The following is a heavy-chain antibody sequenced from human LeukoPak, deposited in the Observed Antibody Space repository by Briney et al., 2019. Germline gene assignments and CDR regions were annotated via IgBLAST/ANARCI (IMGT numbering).Heavy chain of an antibody. D-gene: IGHD3-3*01. CDR1: GFTLTSYA. V-gene: IGHV3-23*01. J-gene: IGHJ4*02. Sequence: GGTLRLSCAASGFTLTSYAMSWVRQAPGKGLEWVSGISGSGGSPYYTDPVKGRFTISRDNSKSTLNLQMNSLRAEDTPVYYCARRSVYQFDYWGQGTLVTVSS. CDR2: ISGSGGSP. CDR3: ARRSVYQFDY.